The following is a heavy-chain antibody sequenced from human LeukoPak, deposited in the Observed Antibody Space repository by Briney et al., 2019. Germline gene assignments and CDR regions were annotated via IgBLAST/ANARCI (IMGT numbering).Heavy chain of an antibody. Sequence: SETLSLTCAVYGGSFSGYYWRWIRQPRGKGLEWIGEINHSGSTNYNPSLKSRVTISVDTSKNQFSLKLSSVTAADTAVYYCARSAPARHLNDAFDIWGQGTMVTVSS. V-gene: IGHV4-34*01. CDR1: GGSFSGYY. CDR2: INHSGST. D-gene: IGHD6-6*01. CDR3: ARSAPARHLNDAFDI. J-gene: IGHJ3*02.